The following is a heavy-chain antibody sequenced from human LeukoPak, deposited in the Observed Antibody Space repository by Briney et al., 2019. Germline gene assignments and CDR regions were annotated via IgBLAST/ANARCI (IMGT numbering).Heavy chain of an antibody. Sequence: QPGRSLRLSCEASGFTISDYAMHWVRQAPGKGLEWVAVISRDGSGKNYADSVKGRFTISRDNSKNTLFLQMNSLRAEDTAVYSCAKGYHIYSYVLSFGHYWGQGTLVTVSS. CDR1: GFTISDYA. D-gene: IGHD5-18*01. V-gene: IGHV3-30*18. CDR2: ISRDGSGK. CDR3: AKGYHIYSYVLSFGHY. J-gene: IGHJ4*02.